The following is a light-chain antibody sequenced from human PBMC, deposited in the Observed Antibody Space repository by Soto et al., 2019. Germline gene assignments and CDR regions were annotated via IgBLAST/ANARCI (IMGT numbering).Light chain of an antibody. V-gene: IGLV2-14*01. J-gene: IGLJ2*01. Sequence: QSALTQPASVSGSPGQSITISCTGTSSDVGGYNYVSWYQQHPGKAPKLMIYDVSNRPSGVSNRFSGSKSGNTASLTISGLQAEDEADYYCSSYTISSTVVFGGGPQLTVL. CDR3: SSYTISSTVV. CDR1: SSDVGGYNY. CDR2: DVS.